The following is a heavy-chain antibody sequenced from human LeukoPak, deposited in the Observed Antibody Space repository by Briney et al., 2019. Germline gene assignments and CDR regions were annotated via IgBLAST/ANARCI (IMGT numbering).Heavy chain of an antibody. CDR3: ARKAVAGNLFDY. D-gene: IGHD6-19*01. CDR2: INPNSGGT. J-gene: IGHJ4*02. CDR1: AYTFTVYY. Sequence: ASVKVSCTASAYTFTVYYMHWVRQAPGQGLEWMGWINPNSGGTNYAQKFQGRVTMTRDTSISTAYMELSRLRSDDTAVYYCARKAVAGNLFDYWGQGTLVTVSS. V-gene: IGHV1-2*02.